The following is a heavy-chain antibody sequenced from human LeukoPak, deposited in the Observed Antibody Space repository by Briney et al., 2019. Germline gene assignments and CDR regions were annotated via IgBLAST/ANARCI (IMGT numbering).Heavy chain of an antibody. CDR3: AKNGPYGGNSGPHDAFDI. D-gene: IGHD4-23*01. Sequence: PGGSLRLSCAASGFTFSSYAMSWVRQAPGKGLEWVSGISNSGGTTYYADSVKGRFTISRDKSKNTLYLQMNSLRAEDTAVYYCAKNGPYGGNSGPHDAFDIWGQGTMVTVSS. J-gene: IGHJ3*02. V-gene: IGHV3-23*01. CDR1: GFTFSSYA. CDR2: ISNSGGTT.